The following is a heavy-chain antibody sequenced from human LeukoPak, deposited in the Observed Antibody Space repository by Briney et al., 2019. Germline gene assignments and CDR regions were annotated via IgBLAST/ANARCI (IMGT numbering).Heavy chain of an antibody. CDR1: GFTFSSNA. V-gene: IGHV3-23*01. CDR2: ISTSGGNT. D-gene: IGHD1-1*01. CDR3: ATTKQARRYFDY. J-gene: IGHJ4*02. Sequence: PGGSLRLSCAGSGFTFSSNALSWVRQAPGKGREWVSAISTSGGNTYYADSVRGRFTISRDNSKNTLYLQMNTLRAEDTAVYYCATTKQARRYFDYWGQRTLVTVSS.